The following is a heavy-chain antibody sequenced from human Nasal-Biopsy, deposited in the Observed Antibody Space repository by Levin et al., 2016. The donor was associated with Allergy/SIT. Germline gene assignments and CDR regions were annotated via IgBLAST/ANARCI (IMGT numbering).Heavy chain of an antibody. D-gene: IGHD2-2*01. V-gene: IGHV4-59*01. CDR1: GGSIDRYY. CDR2: IYNSGIT. Sequence: SETLSLTCTVSGGSIDRYYWSWIRQPPGKGLEWIGYIYNSGITGYNPSLKSRVTISVDTSNNQFSLNLRDVTAADTSVYFCARSGCSTRSCPGLGNHSWGQGTLVTVSS. J-gene: IGHJ4*02. CDR3: ARSGCSTRSCPGLGNHS.